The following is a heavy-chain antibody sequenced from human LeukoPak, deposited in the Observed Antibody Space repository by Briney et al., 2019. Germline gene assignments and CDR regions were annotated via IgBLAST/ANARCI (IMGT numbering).Heavy chain of an antibody. D-gene: IGHD2-8*01. CDR1: GFAFSGSA. J-gene: IGHJ4*02. V-gene: IGHV3-73*01. Sequence: PGGSLRLSCSASGFAFSGSAIHWVRQASGKGREWVGRVKSRADNYATAFAAAMKVRFAISRDDSKNTAYLQMNSLRTEDTAVYYCTRLPTYCGNGACYFDYWGRGTLVTVSS. CDR2: VKSRADNYAT. CDR3: TRLPTYCGNGACYFDY.